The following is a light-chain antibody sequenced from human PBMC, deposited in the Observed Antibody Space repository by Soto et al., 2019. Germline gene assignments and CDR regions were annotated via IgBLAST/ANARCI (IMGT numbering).Light chain of an antibody. V-gene: IGKV3-20*01. CDR2: GAS. CDR1: QSVSSSY. J-gene: IGKJ3*01. Sequence: EIVLTQSPATLSLSPGERATLSCRASQSVSSSYLAWYQQKAGQAPRLLIYGASSRATGIPDRFSGSGSGTDFTLTISSLEPEDFAVYYCQQYGSSPFTFGPGTKVDIK. CDR3: QQYGSSPFT.